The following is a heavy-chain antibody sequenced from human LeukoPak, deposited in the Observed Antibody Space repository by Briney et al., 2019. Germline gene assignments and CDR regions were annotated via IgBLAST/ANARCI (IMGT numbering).Heavy chain of an antibody. CDR1: GFTLSSYA. CDR2: ISGSGGST. V-gene: IGHV3-23*01. J-gene: IGHJ4*02. Sequence: GGSLRLSCAASGFTLSSYAMSWVRQAPGKGLEWVSAISGSGGSTYYADSVKGRFTISRDNSKNTLYLQMNSLRAEDAAVYYCARDSGYSSSWRDYWGQGTLVTVSS. D-gene: IGHD6-13*01. CDR3: ARDSGYSSSWRDY.